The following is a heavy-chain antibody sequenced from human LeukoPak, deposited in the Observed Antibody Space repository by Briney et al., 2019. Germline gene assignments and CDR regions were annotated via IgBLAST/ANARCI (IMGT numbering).Heavy chain of an antibody. V-gene: IGHV3-23*01. J-gene: IGHJ4*02. Sequence: GGSLRLSCVASGFXFSSYAISWVRQAPGKGLEWVSAISGSDGSTYYADSVKGRFTISRDNSKNTLYLQMNSLRAEDTAVYYCAKEPLSGYYYDSGDYWGRGTLVTVSS. CDR1: GFXFSSYA. D-gene: IGHD3-22*01. CDR2: ISGSDGST. CDR3: AKEPLSGYYYDSGDY.